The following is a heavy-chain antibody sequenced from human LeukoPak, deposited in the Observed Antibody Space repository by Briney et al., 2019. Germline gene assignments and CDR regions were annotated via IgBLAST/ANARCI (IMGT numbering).Heavy chain of an antibody. D-gene: IGHD3-22*01. CDR3: ARGPTYYYDSSVGYYYFDY. CDR1: GDSISGYY. J-gene: IGHJ4*02. V-gene: IGHV4-59*01. CDR2: IYYSGGA. Sequence: PSETLSLTCIVSGDSISGYYWSWIRQPPGKGLEWIGYIYYSGGANYNPSLESRVTISVDTSRNQISLKLNSVTAADTAVYYCARGPTYYYDSSVGYYYFDYWGQGTLVTVSS.